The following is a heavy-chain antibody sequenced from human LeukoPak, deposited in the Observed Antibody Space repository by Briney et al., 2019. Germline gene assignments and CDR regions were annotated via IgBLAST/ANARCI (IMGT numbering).Heavy chain of an antibody. Sequence: GGSLRRSCAASGFTFSSYWMHWVRQAPGKGLVWVSRIDSDGSTTRYADSVKGRFTISRDNAKNTLALQMNSLRAEDTAVYYCARDTMLGMGNPWGQGTLVTVSS. CDR2: IDSDGSTT. D-gene: IGHD3-10*02. CDR1: GFTFSSYW. V-gene: IGHV3-74*01. J-gene: IGHJ5*02. CDR3: ARDTMLGMGNP.